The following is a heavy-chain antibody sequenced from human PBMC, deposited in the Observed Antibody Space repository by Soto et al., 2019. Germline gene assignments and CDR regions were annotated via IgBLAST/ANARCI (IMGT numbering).Heavy chain of an antibody. CDR1: GYTFTGYY. Sequence: QVQLVQSGAEVKKPGASVKVSCKASGYTFTGYYMHWVRQAPGQGLEWMGWINPNSGGTNYAQKCQGWVTMTRDTSISTAYMELSRLRSDDTAVYYCARGEKDIVVVPAALRNWFDPWGQGTLVTVSS. D-gene: IGHD2-2*01. V-gene: IGHV1-2*04. CDR2: INPNSGGT. CDR3: ARGEKDIVVVPAALRNWFDP. J-gene: IGHJ5*02.